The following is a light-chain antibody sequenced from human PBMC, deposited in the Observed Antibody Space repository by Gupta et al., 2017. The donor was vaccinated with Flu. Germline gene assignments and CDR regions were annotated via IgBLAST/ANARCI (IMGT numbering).Light chain of an antibody. Sequence: QLILTQSPSASASLGASVKLTCPLSSGHSRYAIAWHQQQAEKGPRFLMKLNSDGSHTKGDGIPDRFSGSSSGAERYLTISTLQSEDEADYYCQTWGTGIYVVFGGGTKLAVL. J-gene: IGLJ2*01. CDR2: LNSDGSH. CDR3: QTWGTGIYVV. V-gene: IGLV4-69*01. CDR1: SGHSRYA.